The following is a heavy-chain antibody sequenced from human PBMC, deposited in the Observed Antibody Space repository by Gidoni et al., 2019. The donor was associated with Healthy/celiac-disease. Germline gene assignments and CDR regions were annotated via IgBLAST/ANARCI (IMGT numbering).Heavy chain of an antibody. Sequence: QVQLQESGPGLVKPSETLSLTCTVSGGSISSYYWSWIRQPAGKGLEWIGRIYTSGSTNYNPSLKSRVTMSVDTSKNQFSLKLSSVTAADTAVYYCAAMATVTFDWYFDLWGRGTLVTVSS. V-gene: IGHV4-4*07. CDR3: AAMATVTFDWYFDL. D-gene: IGHD4-17*01. CDR2: IYTSGST. CDR1: GGSISSYY. J-gene: IGHJ2*01.